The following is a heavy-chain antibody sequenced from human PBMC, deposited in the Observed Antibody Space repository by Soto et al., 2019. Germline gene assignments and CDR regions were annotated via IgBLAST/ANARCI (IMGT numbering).Heavy chain of an antibody. CDR3: ARYKSIYYYGMDV. CDR1: EGSISGFY. V-gene: IGHV4-59*01. CDR2: IYYSGIT. J-gene: IGHJ6*02. D-gene: IGHD1-20*01. Sequence: PSETLSLTWTVAEGSISGFYWSWIRQPPGKRLKRIGYIYYSGITNYNPSNKSRVTISVDTSKNQFSLKLSSVTVADMAVYYCARYKSIYYYGMDVWGQGTTVTVSS.